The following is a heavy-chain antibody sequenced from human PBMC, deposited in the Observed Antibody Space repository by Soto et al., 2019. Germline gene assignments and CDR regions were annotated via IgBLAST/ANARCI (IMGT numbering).Heavy chain of an antibody. CDR1: GFSFRTFA. D-gene: IGHD1-20*01. V-gene: IGHV3-30-3*01. Sequence: GGSLRLSCAASGFSFRTFAMHWVRQAPGKGLEWVAVISYEGANKHYADSVKGRFTISRDNANNTLHVQMNSLRPEDTAVYYCARSITTDYYYGIDVWGHGTTVTVSS. J-gene: IGHJ6*02. CDR2: ISYEGANK. CDR3: ARSITTDYYYGIDV.